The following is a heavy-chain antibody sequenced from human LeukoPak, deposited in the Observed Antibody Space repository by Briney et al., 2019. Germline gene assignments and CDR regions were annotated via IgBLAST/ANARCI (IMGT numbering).Heavy chain of an antibody. CDR3: AKRGCDTNGCPYYFDY. D-gene: IGHD2-8*01. V-gene: IGHV3-74*01. CDR2: INSDGSST. Sequence: GGSLRLSCAASGFTFSSNWMHWVRPGPGKGLVWVSRINSDGSSTNYADSVKGRFTISRDNAKNTLYLQMNSLRAEDTAVYYCAKRGCDTNGCPYYFDYWGQGTLVTVSS. J-gene: IGHJ4*02. CDR1: GFTFSSNW.